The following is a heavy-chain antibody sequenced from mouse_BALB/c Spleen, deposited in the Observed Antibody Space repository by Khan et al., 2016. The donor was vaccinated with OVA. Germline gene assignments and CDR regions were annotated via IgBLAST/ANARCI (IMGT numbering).Heavy chain of an antibody. D-gene: IGHD2-1*01. CDR3: ARPSYYGNPYFTY. V-gene: IGHV5-9*02. CDR1: GFAFSSYD. CDR2: ISTGGSYT. Sequence: EVKLVESGGGFVKPGGSLKLSCAASGFAFSSYDMSWVRQTPEKRLEWVATISTGGSYTYYPDSVKGRFTISRDIARNTLYLQMRNLRSEDTALYYCARPSYYGNPYFTYWGQGTLVTGSA. J-gene: IGHJ3*01.